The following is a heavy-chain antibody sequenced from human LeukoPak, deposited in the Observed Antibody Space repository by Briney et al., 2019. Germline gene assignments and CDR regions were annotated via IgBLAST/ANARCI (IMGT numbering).Heavy chain of an antibody. J-gene: IGHJ6*02. V-gene: IGHV3-7*03. Sequence: GGSLRLSCAASGFALSSHWMTWVRQVPGRGPEWVANVNRDGSETYYLDSVKGRFTISKDNAKNSLYLQMNSLRAEDTALYHCARNNGMGVWGQGTTVIVSS. CDR3: ARNNGMGV. CDR2: VNRDGSET. CDR1: GFALSSHW.